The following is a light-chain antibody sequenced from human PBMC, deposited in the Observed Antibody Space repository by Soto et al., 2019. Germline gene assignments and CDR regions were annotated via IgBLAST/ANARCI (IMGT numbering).Light chain of an antibody. J-gene: IGLJ2*01. CDR1: SSDVGSYNF. Sequence: QSVLTQPASVSGSPGQSITISCTGTSSDVGSYNFVSWYQQYPGKVPKVMIYEVSKRPSGVSDRFSGSKSGNTASLTISGLQAEDEADYYCCSYAGTRTLVFGGGTQLTVL. CDR3: CSYAGTRTLV. V-gene: IGLV2-23*02. CDR2: EVS.